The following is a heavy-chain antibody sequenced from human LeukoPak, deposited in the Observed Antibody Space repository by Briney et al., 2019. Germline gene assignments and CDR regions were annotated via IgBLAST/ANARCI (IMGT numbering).Heavy chain of an antibody. Sequence: ASVKVSCKASGYTFIGYYIHWVRQAPGQGLEWMGRINPRSGVTNYAQKFQGRVTLTRDTSFNTAFLVLTRLRSDDTAVYYCARGDFSDTAAYYYDWGQGTLVTASS. D-gene: IGHD3-22*01. CDR2: INPRSGVT. J-gene: IGHJ4*02. CDR1: GYTFIGYY. V-gene: IGHV1-2*06. CDR3: ARGDFSDTAAYYYD.